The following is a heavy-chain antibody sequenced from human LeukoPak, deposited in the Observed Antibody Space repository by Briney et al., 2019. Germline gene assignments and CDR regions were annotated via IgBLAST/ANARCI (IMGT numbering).Heavy chain of an antibody. CDR2: IYYSGST. V-gene: IGHV4-59*01. D-gene: IGHD6-13*01. J-gene: IGHJ4*02. Sequence: SETLSLTCTVSGGSLSTYYWSWLRQPPGMGLEWIGYIYYSGSTDYSPSLKSRVTISVDTSKNQFSLKLSSVTSADTAVYYCAGSGYTTTWPLFDYWGQGTLVTVSS. CDR3: AGSGYTTTWPLFDY. CDR1: GGSLSTYY.